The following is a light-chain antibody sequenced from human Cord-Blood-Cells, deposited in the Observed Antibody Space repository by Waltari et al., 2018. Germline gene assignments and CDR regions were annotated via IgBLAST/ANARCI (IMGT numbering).Light chain of an antibody. Sequence: QSALTQPASVSGSPGQSITISCTAPSIDVVGYHHVSWYQPHQGKAPKLMIYDVTKRPSGVSNRFSGSKYGNTASLTISGLQAEEEADYYCSSYTSSSTLVFGGGTKLTVL. CDR3: SSYTSSSTLV. V-gene: IGLV2-14*01. J-gene: IGLJ3*02. CDR1: SIDVVGYHH. CDR2: DVT.